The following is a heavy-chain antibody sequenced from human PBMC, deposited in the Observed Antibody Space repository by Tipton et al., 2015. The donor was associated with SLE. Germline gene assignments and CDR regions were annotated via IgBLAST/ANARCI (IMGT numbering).Heavy chain of an antibody. CDR2: IYYSGST. CDR3: AGAREKWELPPDAFDI. D-gene: IGHD1-26*01. Sequence: TLSLTCTVSGGSISSHYWSWIRQPPGKGLEWIGYIYYSGSTNYNPSLKSRVTISVDTSKNQFSLQLSSVTAADTAVYYCAGAREKWELPPDAFDIWGQGTMVTVSS. V-gene: IGHV4-59*11. J-gene: IGHJ3*02. CDR1: GGSISSHY.